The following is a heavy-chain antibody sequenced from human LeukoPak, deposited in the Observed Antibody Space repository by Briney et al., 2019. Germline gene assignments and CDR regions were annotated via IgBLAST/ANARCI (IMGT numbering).Heavy chain of an antibody. CDR2: IRYDGSNK. CDR3: ARGEKDQLLSFYYGMDV. J-gene: IGHJ6*02. CDR1: GFTFSSYG. Sequence: GGSLRLSCAASGFTFSSYGMHWVRQAPGKGLEWVAFIRYDGSNKYYADSVKGRFTISRDNSKNTLYLQMNSLRAEDTAVYYCARGEKDQLLSFYYGMDVWGQGTTVTVSS. D-gene: IGHD2-2*01. V-gene: IGHV3-30*02.